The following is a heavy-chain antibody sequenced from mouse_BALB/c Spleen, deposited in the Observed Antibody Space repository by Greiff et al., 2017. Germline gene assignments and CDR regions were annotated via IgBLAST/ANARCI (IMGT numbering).Heavy chain of an antibody. V-gene: IGHV1S81*02. CDR1: GYTFTSYW. CDR3: AWGYYGSSPEDY. J-gene: IGHJ2*01. CDR2: INPSNGRT. Sequence: QVQLKQPGAELVTPGASVKLSCKASGYTFTSYWMHWVKQRPGQGLEWIGEINPSNGRTNYNQKFKGKATLTADKSSSTAYMQLSSLTSEDSAVYYCAWGYYGSSPEDYWGQGTTLTVSS. D-gene: IGHD1-1*01.